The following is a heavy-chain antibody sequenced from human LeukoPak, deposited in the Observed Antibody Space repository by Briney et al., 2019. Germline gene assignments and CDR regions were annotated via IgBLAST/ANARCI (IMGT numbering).Heavy chain of an antibody. D-gene: IGHD3-22*01. CDR2: INHSGST. CDR1: GGSFSGYY. Sequence: SSETLSLTCAVYGGSFSGYYWSWIRQPPGKGLEWIGEINHSGSTNYNPSLKSRVTISVDTSKNQFSLKLSSVTAADTAVYYCARSPTNDGSGYYPGDYWGQGTLVTVSS. J-gene: IGHJ4*02. CDR3: ARSPTNDGSGYYPGDY. V-gene: IGHV4-34*01.